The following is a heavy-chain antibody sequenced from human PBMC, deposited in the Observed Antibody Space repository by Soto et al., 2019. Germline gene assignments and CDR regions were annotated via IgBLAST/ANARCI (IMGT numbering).Heavy chain of an antibody. CDR1: GGSFSGYY. V-gene: IGHV4-34*01. CDR2: INHSGST. Sequence: SETLSLTCAVYGGSFSGYYWSWIRQPPGKGLEWIGEINHSGSTNYNPSLKSRVTISVDTSKNQFSLKLSSVTAADTAVYYCARATMVRGVTLENDAFDIWGQGTMVTVSS. J-gene: IGHJ3*02. CDR3: ARATMVRGVTLENDAFDI. D-gene: IGHD3-10*01.